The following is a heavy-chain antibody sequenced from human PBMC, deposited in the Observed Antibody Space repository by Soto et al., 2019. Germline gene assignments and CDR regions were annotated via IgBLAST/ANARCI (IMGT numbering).Heavy chain of an antibody. CDR3: ARESPNYDILTGYQNNNWFDP. CDR2: ISYDENNK. J-gene: IGHJ5*02. Sequence: GGSLRLSCAASGFTFSSYGIHWVRQAPGKGLEWVAFISYDENNKYYVDSVKGRFTISRDNAKNSLYLQMNSLRAEDTAVYYCARESPNYDILTGYQNNNWFDPWGQGTLVTVSS. V-gene: IGHV3-30*03. D-gene: IGHD3-9*01. CDR1: GFTFSSYG.